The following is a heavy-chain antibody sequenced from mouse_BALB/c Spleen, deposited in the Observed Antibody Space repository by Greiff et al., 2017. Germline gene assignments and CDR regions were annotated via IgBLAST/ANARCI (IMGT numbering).Heavy chain of an antibody. CDR1: GFSLTSYG. CDR3: ARDQGGDYDGFYAMDG. Sequence: QVQLKESGPGLVAPSQSLSITCTVSGFSLTSYGVHWVRQPPGKGLEWLGVIWAGGSTNYNSALMSRLSISKDNSKSQVFLKRNSRQTDDTAMYYCARDQGGDYDGFYAMDGWGQGTSVTVAS. J-gene: IGHJ4*01. D-gene: IGHD2-4*01. V-gene: IGHV2-9*02. CDR2: IWAGGST.